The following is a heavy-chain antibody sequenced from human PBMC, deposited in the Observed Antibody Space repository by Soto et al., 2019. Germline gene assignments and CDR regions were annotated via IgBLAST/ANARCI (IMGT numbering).Heavy chain of an antibody. CDR3: ARGPETYYLDV. CDR2: IFNSGST. V-gene: IGHV4-59*01. Sequence: QVQLQESGPRLVKSSETLSLTCRVSGGSISNYFWSWIRQPPGKGLEWIGYIFNSGSTIYSPSLKSRVTLTLDTSKNQFSLRLGSVTVADTAIYYCARGPETYYLDVWGKGTTVTVSS. J-gene: IGHJ6*03. CDR1: GGSISNYF.